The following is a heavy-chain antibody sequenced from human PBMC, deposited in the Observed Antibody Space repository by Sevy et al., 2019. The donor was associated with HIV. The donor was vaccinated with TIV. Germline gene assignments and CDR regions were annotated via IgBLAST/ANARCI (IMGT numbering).Heavy chain of an antibody. J-gene: IGHJ6*02. D-gene: IGHD6-19*01. V-gene: IGHV3-72*01. CDR2: SRNKANSYTT. CDR1: GFTFSSYS. CDR3: TRALIVVAGFFRYYHGMDV. Sequence: GGSLRLSCAASGFTFSSYSMNWVRQAPGKGLEWIGRSRNKANSYTTEYAASVKGRFTISRDESKNSLYLQMNSLKSEDTAIYYCTRALIVVAGFFRYYHGMDVWGQGTTVTVSS.